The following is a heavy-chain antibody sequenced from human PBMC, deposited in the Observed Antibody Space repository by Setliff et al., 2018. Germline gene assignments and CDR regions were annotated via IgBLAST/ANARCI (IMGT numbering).Heavy chain of an antibody. CDR3: ARHGSSGKFDASDI. D-gene: IGHD3-10*01. CDR1: GYPFTSYG. CDR2: IVTYNDDT. J-gene: IGHJ3*02. V-gene: IGHV1-18*04. Sequence: ASVKVSCKASGYPFTSYGVNWVRQAPGQGLEWMGRIVTYNDDTYYPRKFQGRVTMTTDTSTSTACVELRSLTSDDTAVYYCARHGSSGKFDASDIWGQGTMVTVSS.